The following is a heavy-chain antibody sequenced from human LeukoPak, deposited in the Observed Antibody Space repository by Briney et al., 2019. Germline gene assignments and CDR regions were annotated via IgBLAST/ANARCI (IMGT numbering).Heavy chain of an antibody. CDR2: MNSNSGNT. Sequence: GASVKDSCKASGYTFTSYDINWVRQATEQGLEWMGWMNSNSGNTGYAQKFQGRVTMTRNTSISTAYMELSSLRSEDTAVYYCARDYDSSGSLDYWGQGTLVTVSS. D-gene: IGHD3-22*01. V-gene: IGHV1-8*01. CDR1: GYTFTSYD. CDR3: ARDYDSSGSLDY. J-gene: IGHJ4*02.